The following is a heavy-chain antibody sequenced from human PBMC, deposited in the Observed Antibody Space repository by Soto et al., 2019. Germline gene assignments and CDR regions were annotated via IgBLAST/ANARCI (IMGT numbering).Heavy chain of an antibody. Sequence: SVKVSCKASGGTFSSYTISWVRQAPGQGLEWMGRIIPILGIANYAQKFQGRVTITADKSTSTAYMELSSLRSEDTAVYYCARPPERKEGDAFDIWGQGKMVTVSS. CDR2: IIPILGIA. CDR3: ARPPERKEGDAFDI. V-gene: IGHV1-69*02. J-gene: IGHJ3*02. CDR1: GGTFSSYT.